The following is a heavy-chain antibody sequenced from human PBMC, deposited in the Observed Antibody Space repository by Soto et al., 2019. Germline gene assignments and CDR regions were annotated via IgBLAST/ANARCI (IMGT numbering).Heavy chain of an antibody. CDR2: ISAYNGNT. Sequence: QVQLVQSGAEVKKPGASVKVSCKASGYTFTSYAISWVRQAPGQGLEWMGWISAYNGNTNYAQKLQGRVTMTTYTSTRTSSLVLRSLRSVDTSVYYYARDLIPMDIWGQGTMVTVSS. V-gene: IGHV1-18*01. J-gene: IGHJ3*02. CDR1: GYTFTSYA. CDR3: ARDLIPMDI. D-gene: IGHD2-21*01.